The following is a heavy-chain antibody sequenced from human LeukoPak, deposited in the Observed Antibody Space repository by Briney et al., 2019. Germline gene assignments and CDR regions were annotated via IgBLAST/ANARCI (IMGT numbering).Heavy chain of an antibody. CDR1: GFTFSSYG. V-gene: IGHV3-23*01. CDR3: AKDDGYNSGYFDY. J-gene: IGHJ4*02. CDR2: ISGSGGST. D-gene: IGHD5-24*01. Sequence: GGTLRLSCAASGFTFSSYGMSWVRQAPGKGLEWVPAISGSGGSTYYADSVKGRFTISRDNSKNTLYLQMNSLRAEDTAVYYCAKDDGYNSGYFDYWGQGTLVTVSS.